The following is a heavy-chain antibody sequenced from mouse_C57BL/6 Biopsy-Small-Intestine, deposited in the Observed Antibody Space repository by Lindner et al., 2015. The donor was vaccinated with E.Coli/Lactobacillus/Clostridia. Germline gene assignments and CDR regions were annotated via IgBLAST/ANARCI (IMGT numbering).Heavy chain of an antibody. Sequence: VQLQESGAELTKPGASVKLSCKASGYTFTSYWMHWVKQRPGQGLEWIGYINPSSGYTKYNQKFKDKATLTAGKSSSTAYMQLSSLTYEDSAVYYCARDSSYDYYAMDYWGQGTSVTVSS. CDR3: ARDSSYDYYAMDY. V-gene: IGHV1-7*01. D-gene: IGHD1-1*01. CDR1: GYTFTSYW. J-gene: IGHJ4*01. CDR2: INPSSGYT.